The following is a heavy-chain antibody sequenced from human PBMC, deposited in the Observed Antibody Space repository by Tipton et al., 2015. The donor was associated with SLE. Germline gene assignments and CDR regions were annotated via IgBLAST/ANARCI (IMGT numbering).Heavy chain of an antibody. CDR1: GGSISSDF. Sequence: TLSLTCTVSGGSISSDFWSWVRQPPGKGLEWIGDFYTSGYTSYNPSLKSRLTISVDTSKNQFSLKLTSVTAADTAVYYCARPTLAGWFDPWGQGTLVTVSS. CDR3: ARPTLAGWFDP. CDR2: FYTSGYT. V-gene: IGHV4-4*08. J-gene: IGHJ5*02.